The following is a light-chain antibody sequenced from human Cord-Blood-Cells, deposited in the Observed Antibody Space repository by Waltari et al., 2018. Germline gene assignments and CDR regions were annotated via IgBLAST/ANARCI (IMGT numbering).Light chain of an antibody. Sequence: SYELTQPPSVSVSPGQTARITCSGDALPKKYGYWYQQKSGQAPVLVIYEDSKLPSGFPERFSGSSSGTMATLTISGAQVEDEADYYCYSTDSSGNHRVFGGGTKLTVL. J-gene: IGLJ3*02. CDR2: EDS. V-gene: IGLV3-10*01. CDR3: YSTDSSGNHRV. CDR1: ALPKKY.